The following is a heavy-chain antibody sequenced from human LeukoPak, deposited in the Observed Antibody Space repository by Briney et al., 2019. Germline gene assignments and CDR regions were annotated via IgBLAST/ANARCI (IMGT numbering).Heavy chain of an antibody. V-gene: IGHV4-39*07. CDR3: ARDNWNYASLSWFDP. D-gene: IGHD1-7*01. J-gene: IGHJ5*02. CDR2: IYYSGST. CDR1: GGSISSSSYY. Sequence: SETLSLTCTVSGGSISSSSYYWGWIRQPPGKGLEWIGSIYYSGSTYYNPSLKSRVTISVDTSKNQFSLKLSSVTAADTAVYYCARDNWNYASLSWFDPWGQGTLVTVSS.